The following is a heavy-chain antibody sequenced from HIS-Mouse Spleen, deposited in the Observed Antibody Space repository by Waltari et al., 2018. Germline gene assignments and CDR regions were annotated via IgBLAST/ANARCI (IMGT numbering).Heavy chain of an antibody. CDR1: GFTLSGSA. CDR3: TGGSWSGYYFDY. V-gene: IGHV3-73*01. Sequence: EVQLVASGGGLVQPGGSLKVSCAASGFTLSGSAFPWVRQASGKGMEWVGRIRSKANSYATAYAASVKGRFTISRDDSKNTAYLQMNSLKTEDTAVYYCTGGSWSGYYFDYWGQGTLVTVSS. J-gene: IGHJ4*02. D-gene: IGHD3-3*01. CDR2: IRSKANSYAT.